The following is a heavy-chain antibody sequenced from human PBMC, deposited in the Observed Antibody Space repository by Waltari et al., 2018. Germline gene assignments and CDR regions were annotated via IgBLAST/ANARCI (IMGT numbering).Heavy chain of an antibody. CDR3: ARGRYSYNFDY. V-gene: IGHV4-4*07. D-gene: IGHD5-18*01. Sequence: QVQLQTSDPGLAKPSETLSLPRPVPDGSIISYYWSWIRQPAGKGLEWIGRIYTSGSTNYNPSLKSRVTMSVDTSKNQFSLKLSSVTAADTAVYYCARGRYSYNFDYWGQGTLVTVSS. CDR1: DGSIISYY. CDR2: IYTSGST. J-gene: IGHJ4*02.